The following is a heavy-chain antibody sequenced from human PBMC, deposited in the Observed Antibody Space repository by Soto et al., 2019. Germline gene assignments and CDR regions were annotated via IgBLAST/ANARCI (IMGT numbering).Heavy chain of an antibody. D-gene: IGHD6-19*01. CDR2: INPNSGGT. CDR3: ARGGSSGADYYYYYGMDV. Sequence: ASVKVSCKASGYTFTGYYMHWVRQAPGQGLEWMEWINPNSGGTNYAQKFQGWVTMTRDTSISTAYMELSRLRSDDTAVYYCARGGSSGADYYYYYGMDVWGQGTTVTVSS. J-gene: IGHJ6*02. V-gene: IGHV1-2*04. CDR1: GYTFTGYY.